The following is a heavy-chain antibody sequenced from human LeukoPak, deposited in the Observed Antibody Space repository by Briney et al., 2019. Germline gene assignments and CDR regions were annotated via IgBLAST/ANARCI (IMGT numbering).Heavy chain of an antibody. CDR1: GFTFSSYA. V-gene: IGHV3-23*01. CDR3: AKDISYYYGSGSSLFDY. D-gene: IGHD3-10*01. Sequence: PGGSLRLSCAASGFTFSSYAMSWVRQAPGKGLEWVSAISGSGGSTYYADSVKGRFTISRDNAKNSLYLQMNSLRAEDTALYYCAKDISYYYGSGSSLFDYWGQGTLVTVSS. CDR2: ISGSGGST. J-gene: IGHJ4*02.